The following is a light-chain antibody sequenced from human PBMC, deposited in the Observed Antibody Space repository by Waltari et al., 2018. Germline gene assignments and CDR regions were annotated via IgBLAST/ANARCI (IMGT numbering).Light chain of an antibody. CDR2: DDS. CDR3: QVWDSSSDHGV. Sequence: YVLTQTPSVSVAPGQTATISCGGNKIGSKTVHWYRQKTGQAPVLVVYDDSDRPSEIPERFSGSNSGNTGILTINSGEAGDEGDYSCQVWDSSSDHGVFGGGTILTVL. CDR1: KIGSKT. V-gene: IGLV3-21*02. J-gene: IGLJ3*02.